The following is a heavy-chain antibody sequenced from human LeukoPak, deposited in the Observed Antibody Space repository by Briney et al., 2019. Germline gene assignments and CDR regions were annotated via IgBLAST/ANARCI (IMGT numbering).Heavy chain of an antibody. CDR2: ISGSGGNT. CDR1: GFTFSRYA. CDR3: ARDRGYCSSTSCYTEYYFDY. D-gene: IGHD2-2*02. J-gene: IGHJ4*02. V-gene: IGHV3-23*01. Sequence: GGSLRLSCAASGFTFSRYAMSWVRQAPGKGLEWVSAISGSGGNTYYADSVKGRFTISRDNSKNTLYLQMNSLRAEDTAVYYCARDRGYCSSTSCYTEYYFDYWGQGTLVTVSS.